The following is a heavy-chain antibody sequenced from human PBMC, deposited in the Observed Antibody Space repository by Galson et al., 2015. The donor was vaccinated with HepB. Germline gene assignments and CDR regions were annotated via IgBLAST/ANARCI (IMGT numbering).Heavy chain of an antibody. D-gene: IGHD2-15*01. J-gene: IGHJ3*02. V-gene: IGHV1-2*05. CDR1: GYTFTGYY. CDR3: AREKPPIRYCSGGSCPYAAFDI. CDR2: INPNSGGT. Sequence: SVKVSCKASGYTFTGYYMHWVRQAPGQGLEWMGRINPNSGGTYYAQKFQGRVIMTRDTSTSTAFMELSRLRSDDTVVYYCAREKPPIRYCSGGSCPYAAFDIWGQGTMVTVSS.